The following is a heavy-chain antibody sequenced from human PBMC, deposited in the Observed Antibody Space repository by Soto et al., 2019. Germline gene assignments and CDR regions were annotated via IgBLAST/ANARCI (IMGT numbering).Heavy chain of an antibody. CDR1: GGSLSSYF. CDR3: ARGVRLSKTPYCYGMDV. V-gene: IGHV4-59*01. J-gene: IGHJ6*02. D-gene: IGHD2-21*01. CDR2: IYYSGST. Sequence: QVKLQESGPGLVKPSESLSLTCTVSGGSLSSYFWTWLRQPPGKGLEWIGYIYYSGSTNYNPSLMSRVTMSVDTSKNHFSLKLSSVTAADTAVHYCARGVRLSKTPYCYGMDVWGQGTTVTVSS.